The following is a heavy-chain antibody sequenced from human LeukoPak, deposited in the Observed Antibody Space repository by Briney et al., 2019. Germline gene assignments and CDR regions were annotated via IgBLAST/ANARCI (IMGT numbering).Heavy chain of an antibody. CDR2: INPNSGGT. CDR1: GYTFTSYD. V-gene: IGHV1-2*02. D-gene: IGHD3-16*02. J-gene: IGHJ4*02. Sequence: ASVKVSCKASGYTFTSYDINWVRQAPGQGLEWMGWINPNSGGTNYAQKFQGRVTMTRDTSISTAYMELSRLRSDDTAVYYCAREKVITFGGVIVTKEFDYWGQGTLVTVSS. CDR3: AREKVITFGGVIVTKEFDY.